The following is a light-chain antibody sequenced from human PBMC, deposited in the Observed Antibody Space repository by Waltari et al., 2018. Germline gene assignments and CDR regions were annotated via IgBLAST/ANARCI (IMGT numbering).Light chain of an antibody. Sequence: DIVMTQSPDSLAVSLGERATINCKSSRSVLNNSNNKNYLAWYQHKPGQPPRLLIYWASSREFGVPDRFSGSGSATDFTLTINSLQAEDVAVYYCQQYYTPPHTFGQGTKLEIK. V-gene: IGKV4-1*01. J-gene: IGKJ2*01. CDR1: RSVLNNSNNKNY. CDR2: WAS. CDR3: QQYYTPPHT.